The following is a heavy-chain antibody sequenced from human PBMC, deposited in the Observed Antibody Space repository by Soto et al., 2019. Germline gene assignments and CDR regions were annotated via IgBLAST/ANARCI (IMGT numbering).Heavy chain of an antibody. CDR1: GGTFSSYA. CDR3: ASDLRRRLQFRPYYYYGMDV. CDR2: IMPIFGTA. D-gene: IGHD5-12*01. J-gene: IGHJ6*02. Sequence: SVKVSCKASGGTFSSYAISWVRQAPGQGXEWMGGIMPIFGTANYAQKFQGRVTITADKSTSTAYMELSSLRSEDTAVYYCASDLRRRLQFRPYYYYGMDVWGQGTTVTVSS. V-gene: IGHV1-69*06.